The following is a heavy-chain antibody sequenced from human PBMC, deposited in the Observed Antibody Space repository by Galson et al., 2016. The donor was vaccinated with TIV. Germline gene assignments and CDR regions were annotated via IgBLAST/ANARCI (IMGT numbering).Heavy chain of an antibody. D-gene: IGHD1-1*01. CDR2: IDPSDSYT. J-gene: IGHJ6*02. CDR3: ARCPSTLEMDV. CDR1: GYTFTKYC. V-gene: IGHV5-10-1*01. Sequence: QSGAEVKKPGESLRISCKDSGYTFTKYCITRVRQMPGKGLEWMGKIDPSDSYTNYSPSFRGHVTMSADKSIRTAYLQWSSLKASDSAIYYWARCPSTLEMDVWGQGTTVAVS.